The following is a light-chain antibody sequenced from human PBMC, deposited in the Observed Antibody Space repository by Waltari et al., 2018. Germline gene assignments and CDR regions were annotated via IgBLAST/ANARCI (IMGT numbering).Light chain of an antibody. CDR1: QDISYH. Sequence: IHMTQSPPSLSASVGASITITCRASQDISYHLAWFQQKPGKAPTSLIFGASSLQSGVPSKFSGSGSGTDFTLTISSLQPEDFATYYCQQYTDYPLTFGQGTRVEIK. CDR3: QQYTDYPLT. V-gene: IGKV1-16*02. J-gene: IGKJ5*01. CDR2: GAS.